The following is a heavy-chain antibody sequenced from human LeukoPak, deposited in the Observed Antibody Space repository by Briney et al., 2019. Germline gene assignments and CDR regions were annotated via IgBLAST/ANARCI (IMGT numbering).Heavy chain of an antibody. V-gene: IGHV3-48*01. CDR1: GFNFIDYS. Sequence: PGGSLRLSCAASGFNFIDYSMNWVRQAPGKGLEWISYIGISSGNTKYADSVKGRFTISRDKARNSLYLQMNSLRVEDTAVYYCARGHYDVLAASYKWTPDYWGQGTLVTVSS. CDR3: ARGHYDVLAASYKWTPDY. D-gene: IGHD3-9*01. CDR2: IGISSGNT. J-gene: IGHJ4*02.